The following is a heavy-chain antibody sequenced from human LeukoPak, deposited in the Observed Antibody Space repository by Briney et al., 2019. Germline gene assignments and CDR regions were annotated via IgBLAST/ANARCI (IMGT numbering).Heavy chain of an antibody. J-gene: IGHJ4*02. D-gene: IGHD6-13*01. Sequence: PGGSLRLSCAASGFTFSSCGMHWVRQAPGKGLEWVAVIWYDGSNKYYADSVKGRFTISRDNSKNTLYLQMNSLRAEDTAVYYCAKDPEASSWSFLDYWGQGTLVTVSS. CDR2: IWYDGSNK. CDR1: GFTFSSCG. V-gene: IGHV3-33*06. CDR3: AKDPEASSWSFLDY.